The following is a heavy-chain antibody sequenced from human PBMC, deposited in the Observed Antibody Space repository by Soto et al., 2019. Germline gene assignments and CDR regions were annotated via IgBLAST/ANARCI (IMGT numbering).Heavy chain of an antibody. D-gene: IGHD3-10*01. Sequence: EMQLVESGGGLVQPGGSLRLSCAASGFTFNNYWRHWVRQPPGKGLEWVSRINGEGGSITYADSVEGRFTISRDNAKNMVYLQMNSLRAEYTAVYYCARGTGPGGIWGQGTMVTVSS. CDR2: INGEGGSI. J-gene: IGHJ3*02. V-gene: IGHV3-74*01. CDR3: ARGTGPGGI. CDR1: GFTFNNYW.